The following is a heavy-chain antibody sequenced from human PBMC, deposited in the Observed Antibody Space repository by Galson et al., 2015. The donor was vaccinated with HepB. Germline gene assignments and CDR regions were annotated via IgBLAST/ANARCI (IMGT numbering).Heavy chain of an antibody. Sequence: SLRLSCAASGFSFSDYYMSWIRQAPGKGLEWLSYISSNTIYTNYADSVKGRFTVSRDNVKNSISLQMNRLSVEDTAIYYCARVADSDYGGHSPFDSWGQGTLVTVSS. V-gene: IGHV3-11*06. D-gene: IGHD4-23*01. CDR2: ISSNTIYT. CDR3: ARVADSDYGGHSPFDS. J-gene: IGHJ4*02. CDR1: GFSFSDYY.